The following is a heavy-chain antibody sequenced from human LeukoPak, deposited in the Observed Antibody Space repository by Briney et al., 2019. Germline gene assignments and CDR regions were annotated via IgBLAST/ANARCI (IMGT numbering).Heavy chain of an antibody. D-gene: IGHD5-12*01. Sequence: GGSLRLSCAASGFTFSSYGMHWVRQAPGRGLEWVAFIRYDGSTKYYEDSVKGRFTISRDNSKDTVYLQMNSLRDEDTALYYCAKDIDIVATTPYYFDYWGQGTLVTVSS. CDR1: GFTFSSYG. V-gene: IGHV3-30*02. CDR3: AKDIDIVATTPYYFDY. CDR2: IRYDGSTK. J-gene: IGHJ4*02.